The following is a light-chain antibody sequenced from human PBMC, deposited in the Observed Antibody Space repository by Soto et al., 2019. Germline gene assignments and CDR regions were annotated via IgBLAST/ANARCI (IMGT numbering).Light chain of an antibody. Sequence: EIVMTQSPATLSVSPGERATLSCRASQSISSSYLAWYQQKPGQAPRLLIYGASSRATGIPARFSGSGSGTEFTLTISSLQSEDFEVYYCQQYNNWPITFGQGTRLEIK. V-gene: IGKV3-15*01. J-gene: IGKJ5*01. CDR2: GAS. CDR3: QQYNNWPIT. CDR1: QSISSSY.